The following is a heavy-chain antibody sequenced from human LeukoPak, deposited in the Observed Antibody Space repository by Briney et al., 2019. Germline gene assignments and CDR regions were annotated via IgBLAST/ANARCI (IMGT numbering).Heavy chain of an antibody. D-gene: IGHD3-9*01. CDR1: GFSLSTSGMC. V-gene: IGHV2-70*01. Sequence: SGPALVKPTQTLTLTCTFSGFSLSTSGMCVSWIRQPPGKALEWLALIDWDDDKYYSTSLKTRLTISKDTSKNQVVLTMTNMDPVDTATYYCARIPDYDILTGYSSKLFDYWGQGTLVTASS. CDR2: IDWDDDK. CDR3: ARIPDYDILTGYSSKLFDY. J-gene: IGHJ4*02.